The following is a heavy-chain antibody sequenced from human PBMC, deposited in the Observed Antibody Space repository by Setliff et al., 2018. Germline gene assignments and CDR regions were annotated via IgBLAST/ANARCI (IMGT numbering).Heavy chain of an antibody. CDR1: GFTFNGYA. CDR2: ISGAGTTV. J-gene: IGHJ6*02. V-gene: IGHV3-48*03. D-gene: IGHD3-10*01. Sequence: GGSLRLSCAASGFTFNGYAMNWVRQVPGKGLEWLSKISGAGTTVYYADSVRGRFTISRDNAKNSLYLQMNSLRAEDSAVYYCARDGVFYAMDFWGQGTTVTVSS. CDR3: ARDGVFYAMDF.